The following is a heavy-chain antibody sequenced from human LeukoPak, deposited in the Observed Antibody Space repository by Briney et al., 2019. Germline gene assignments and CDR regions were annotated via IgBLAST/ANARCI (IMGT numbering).Heavy chain of an antibody. J-gene: IGHJ4*02. V-gene: IGHV2-5*02. CDR3: ARQAAYDSSAYYRTFDF. Sequence: ESGPTLVKPTQTLTLTRTFSGFSLSTSGVGVGWIRQPPGKALEWLALIYWDEDKRYSQSLKSRLTITKDTSKNQVVLTMTNMDPVDTATYYCARQAAYDSSAYYRTFDFWGQGTLVTVSS. CDR2: IYWDEDK. D-gene: IGHD3-22*01. CDR1: GFSLSTSGVG.